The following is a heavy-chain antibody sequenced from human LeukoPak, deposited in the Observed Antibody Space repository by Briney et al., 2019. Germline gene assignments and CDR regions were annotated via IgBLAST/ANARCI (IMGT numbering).Heavy chain of an antibody. CDR3: AWRMTTSDY. CDR2: INHSGST. Sequence: SETLSLTCAVYGGSFSGYYWSWIRQPPGKGLEWIGEINHSGSTNYNPSLKSRVTISVDTSKNQFSLKLSSVTAADTAVYHCAWRMTTSDYWGQGTLVTVSS. D-gene: IGHD4-17*01. J-gene: IGHJ4*02. V-gene: IGHV4-34*01. CDR1: GGSFSGYY.